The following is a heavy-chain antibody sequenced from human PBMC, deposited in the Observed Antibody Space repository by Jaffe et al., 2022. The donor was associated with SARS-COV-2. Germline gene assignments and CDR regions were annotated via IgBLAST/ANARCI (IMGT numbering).Heavy chain of an antibody. Sequence: QVQLVESGGGVVQPGRSLRLSCAASGFTFSSYGMHWVRQAPGKGLEWVAVISYDGSNKYYADSVKGRFTISRDNSKNTLYLQMNSLRAEDTAVYYCAKELSGWYGGRYYYYGMDVWGQGTTVTVSS. V-gene: IGHV3-30*18. CDR1: GFTFSSYG. CDR2: ISYDGSNK. J-gene: IGHJ6*02. CDR3: AKELSGWYGGRYYYYGMDV. D-gene: IGHD6-19*01.